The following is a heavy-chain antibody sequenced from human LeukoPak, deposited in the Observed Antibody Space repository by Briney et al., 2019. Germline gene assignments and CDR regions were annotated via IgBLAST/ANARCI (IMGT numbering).Heavy chain of an antibody. CDR2: ISAYNGNT. CDR3: ASGYCSGGSCYLDY. D-gene: IGHD2-15*01. Sequence: ASVKVSCKASGYTFTSYGISWVRQAPGQGLEWMGWISAYNGNTNYAQKLQGRVTMTTDTSTSTAYMELSSLRSEDMAVYYCASGYCSGGSCYLDYWGQGTLVTVSS. CDR1: GYTFTSYG. J-gene: IGHJ4*02. V-gene: IGHV1-18*03.